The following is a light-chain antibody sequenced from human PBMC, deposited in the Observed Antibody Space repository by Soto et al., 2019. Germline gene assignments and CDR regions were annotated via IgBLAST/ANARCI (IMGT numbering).Light chain of an antibody. CDR2: GAS. V-gene: IGKV3-15*01. CDR3: QQHNDWPPWT. Sequence: EIVMTQSPVTLSVSPGERATLSCRASQSVSSKLAWYQQKPGQAPRLLIYGASTRATGTPARFSGSGSGTEFTLTISSLQSEDLAVYYCQQHNDWPPWTFGQGTKVEIK. CDR1: QSVSSK. J-gene: IGKJ1*01.